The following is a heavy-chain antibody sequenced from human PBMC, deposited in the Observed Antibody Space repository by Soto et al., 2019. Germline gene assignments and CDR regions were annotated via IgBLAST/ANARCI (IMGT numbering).Heavy chain of an antibody. V-gene: IGHV3-66*01. Sequence: EVQLVESGGGLVQPGGSLRLSCVASGFTVTEIYMNWVRQAPGKGLEWVSVIYNEFTDYADSVRGRFSISTDSSKNALYLQMNSLTAEDSAVYYCVREPRYCSGGSCSIMGDAFDIWGQGTMVPVSS. J-gene: IGHJ3*02. CDR2: IYNEFT. D-gene: IGHD2-15*01. CDR3: VREPRYCSGGSCSIMGDAFDI. CDR1: GFTVTEIY.